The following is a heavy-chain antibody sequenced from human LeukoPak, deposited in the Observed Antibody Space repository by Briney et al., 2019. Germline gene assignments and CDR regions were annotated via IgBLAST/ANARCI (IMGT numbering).Heavy chain of an antibody. D-gene: IGHD6-6*01. V-gene: IGHV4-39*01. Sequence: SETLSLTCTVSGGSISSSSYYWGWIRQPLGKGLEWIVSIYYSGSTYYNPSLKSRVTISVDTSKNQFSLKLSSVTAADTAVYYCARRGYSSSHDPWGQGTLVTVSS. CDR1: GGSISSSSYY. CDR2: IYYSGST. J-gene: IGHJ5*02. CDR3: ARRGYSSSHDP.